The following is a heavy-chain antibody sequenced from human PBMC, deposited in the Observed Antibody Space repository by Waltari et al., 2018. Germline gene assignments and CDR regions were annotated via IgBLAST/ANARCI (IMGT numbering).Heavy chain of an antibody. D-gene: IGHD2-2*01. CDR1: GVSLRGHY. V-gene: IGHV4-4*07. CDR3: AREHRRDGSSWQDGFDI. Sequence: HVQLQESGPGLVQPSATLSLTCNVSGVSLRGHYGSWIRQPAGKGLEWMGRVFDSGASNPNTTHKNRVLRSLDSTENPFARKLTAVTAPDTACYCWAREHRRDGSSWQDGFDIWGHGILVTVSS. J-gene: IGHJ3*02. CDR2: VFDSGAS.